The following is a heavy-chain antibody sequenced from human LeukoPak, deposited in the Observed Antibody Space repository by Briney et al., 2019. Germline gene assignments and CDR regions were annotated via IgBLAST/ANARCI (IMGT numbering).Heavy chain of an antibody. CDR2: IYYSGST. J-gene: IGHJ4*02. CDR3: RITMVRGPQNNDY. CDR1: GGSISSSSYY. Sequence: SETLSLTCTVSGGSISSSSYYWGWIRQPPGKGLEWIGSIYYSGSTYYNPSLKSRVTISVDTSKNQFSLKLSSVTAADTAVYYCRITMVRGPQNNDYWGQGTLVTVSS. D-gene: IGHD3-10*01. V-gene: IGHV4-39*01.